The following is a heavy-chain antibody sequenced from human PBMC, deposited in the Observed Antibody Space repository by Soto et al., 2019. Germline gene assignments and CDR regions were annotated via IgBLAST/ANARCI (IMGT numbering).Heavy chain of an antibody. CDR2: INPNSGGT. D-gene: IGHD5-12*01. V-gene: IGHV1-2*04. Sequence: ASVKVSCKASGYTFTGYYMHWLRQAPGQGLEWMGWINPNSGGTNYAQKFQGWVTMTRDTSISTAYMELSRLRSDDTAVYYCARDRGIVAPYYFDYWGQGTLVTVSS. CDR3: ARDRGIVAPYYFDY. J-gene: IGHJ4*02. CDR1: GYTFTGYY.